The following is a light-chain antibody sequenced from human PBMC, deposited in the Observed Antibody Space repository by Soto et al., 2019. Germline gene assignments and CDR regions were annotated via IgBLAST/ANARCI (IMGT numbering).Light chain of an antibody. Sequence: EIVLTQSPATLSVSLGRRSTVSSTASQSVSRYLAWYQQKPGQAHRLLIYDASNRANGIPARFSGSGSGTDFTLTISSLEPEDFAVYYGQQRSNWPPFTFGQGTRLEIK. CDR2: DAS. V-gene: IGKV3-11*01. J-gene: IGKJ5*01. CDR1: QSVSRY. CDR3: QQRSNWPPFT.